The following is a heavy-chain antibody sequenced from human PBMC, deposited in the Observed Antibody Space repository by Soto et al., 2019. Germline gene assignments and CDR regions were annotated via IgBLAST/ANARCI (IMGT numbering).Heavy chain of an antibody. CDR3: ARDRTANHYMDV. D-gene: IGHD2-21*02. CDR1: GFTFSSYG. V-gene: IGHV3-33*01. Sequence: QVQVVESGGGVVQPGRSLRLTCDVSGFTFSSYGMHWVRQAPGKGLEWVALIWSSGTNKYYADSVKGRFTISRDNSKNTLYLEMNSLRAEDTALYYCARDRTANHYMDVWGKGTTVTVSS. J-gene: IGHJ6*03. CDR2: IWSSGTNK.